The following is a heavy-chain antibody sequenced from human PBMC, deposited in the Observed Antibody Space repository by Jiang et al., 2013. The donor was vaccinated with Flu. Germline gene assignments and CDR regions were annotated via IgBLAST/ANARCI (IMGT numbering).Heavy chain of an antibody. D-gene: IGHD3-10*01. V-gene: IGHV1-69*04. CDR1: GGTFSSYA. CDR3: ARAGSGEFDY. J-gene: IGHJ4*02. Sequence: GAEVKKPGSSVKVSCRASGGTFSSYAISWVRQAPGQGLEWMGRIIPILGIANYAQRFQGRVTITADKSTSTAYMELSSLRSEDTAAYYCARAGSGEFDYWGQGTLVTVSS. CDR2: IIPILGIA.